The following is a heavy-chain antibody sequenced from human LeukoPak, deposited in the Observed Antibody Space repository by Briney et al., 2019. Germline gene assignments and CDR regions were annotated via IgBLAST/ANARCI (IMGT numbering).Heavy chain of an antibody. D-gene: IGHD3-16*02. CDR3: ARDLMGGGGWGSYRQDAFDI. CDR2: ISAYNGNT. Sequence: ASVKVSCKASRYTFTSYGISWVRQAPGQGREWMGWISAYNGNTNYAQKFQGRVTMTTGTSTSTAYMELRSLRSDDTAVYYCARDLMGGGGWGSYRQDAFDIWGQGTMVTVSS. V-gene: IGHV1-18*01. J-gene: IGHJ3*02. CDR1: RYTFTSYG.